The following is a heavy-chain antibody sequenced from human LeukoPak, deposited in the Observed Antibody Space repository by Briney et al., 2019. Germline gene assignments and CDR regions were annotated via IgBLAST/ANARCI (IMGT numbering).Heavy chain of an antibody. J-gene: IGHJ4*02. CDR1: GLSLSTSGGG. CDR2: SYVNDDK. Sequence: SGPTLVKPTQTLTLTCTFSGLSLSTSGGGVGWIRQHPGKALEWLALSYVNDDKRYNPSLKSRLTITKDTSKTQVVLTMTNMDPVDTATYYCAQDSSGYNGVDYWGQGTLVTVSS. CDR3: AQDSSGYNGVDY. D-gene: IGHD3-22*01. V-gene: IGHV2-5*01.